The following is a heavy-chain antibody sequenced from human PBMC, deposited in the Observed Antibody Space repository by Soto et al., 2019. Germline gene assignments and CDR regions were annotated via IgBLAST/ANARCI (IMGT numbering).Heavy chain of an antibody. D-gene: IGHD6-13*01. J-gene: IGHJ6*03. V-gene: IGHV3-23*01. CDR3: AKEPSSGYSSSWYVRYYYYMDV. CDR2: ISGSGGST. CDR1: GFTFSSYA. Sequence: PGGSLRLSCAASGFTFSSYAMSWVRQAPGKGLEWVSAISGSGGSTYYADSVKGRFTISRDNSKNTLYLQMNSLRAEDTAVYYCAKEPSSGYSSSWYVRYYYYMDVWGKGNTVTVSS.